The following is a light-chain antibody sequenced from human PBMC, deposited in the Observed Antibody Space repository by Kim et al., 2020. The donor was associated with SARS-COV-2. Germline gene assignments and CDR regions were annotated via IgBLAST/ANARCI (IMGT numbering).Light chain of an antibody. CDR3: QHSHGTLWT. Sequence: ASIGDRVTVTCRASQRISNFLNWYQHKPGKAPKLLIYGASNLQSGVPSRFSGSGSGTDFTLTISSLQPEDFASYFCQHSHGTLWTFGQGTKVDIK. CDR2: GAS. CDR1: QRISNF. J-gene: IGKJ1*01. V-gene: IGKV1-39*01.